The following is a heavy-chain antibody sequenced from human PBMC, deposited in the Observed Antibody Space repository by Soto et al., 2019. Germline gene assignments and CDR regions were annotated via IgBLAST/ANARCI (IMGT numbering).Heavy chain of an antibody. CDR2: IYYSGST. CDR1: RGGVMSYH. V-gene: IGHV4-59*02. CDR3: ARSYDFWSGDFDY. Sequence: LSISCAEGRGGVMSYHGSWKQKPPGKGLEWIGYIYYSGSTNYNPSLKSRVTISVDTSKNQFSLKLSSVTAADTAVYYCARSYDFWSGDFDYWGQGTLVTVSS. J-gene: IGHJ4*02. D-gene: IGHD3-3*01.